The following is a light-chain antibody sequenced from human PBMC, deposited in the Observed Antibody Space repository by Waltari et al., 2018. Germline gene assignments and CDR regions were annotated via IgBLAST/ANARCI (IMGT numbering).Light chain of an antibody. J-gene: IGLJ2*01. CDR2: DVS. CDR1: SYVGTSNH. Sequence: QSALTQPASVSGAPGQSITISSTRTSYVGTSNHVSWDQHQPSKAPNLIIYDVSQRPSGVSNRFSGSKSGNTASLTISGLQAENEADYYCNSYARNSLVVFGGGTKLTVL. V-gene: IGLV2-14*03. CDR3: NSYARNSLVV.